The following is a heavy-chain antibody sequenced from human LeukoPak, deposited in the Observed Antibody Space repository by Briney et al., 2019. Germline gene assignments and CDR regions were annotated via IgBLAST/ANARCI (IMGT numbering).Heavy chain of an antibody. CDR3: ARDFCSGGSCYWRFDY. CDR2: TYYRAKWNN. J-gene: IGHJ4*02. V-gene: IGHV6-1*01. CDR1: GDTVSSNSAS. D-gene: IGHD2-15*01. Sequence: SQTLSLTCAISGDTVSSNSASWNWIRQSPSKGLEWLGRTYYRAKWNNDYSVSVKSRITINPVTSKNQFSLQLNSVTPEDTAVYYCARDFCSGGSCYWRFDYWGQGTLVTVSS.